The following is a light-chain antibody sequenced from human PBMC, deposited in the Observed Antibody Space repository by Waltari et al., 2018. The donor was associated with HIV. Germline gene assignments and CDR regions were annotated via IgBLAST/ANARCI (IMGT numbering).Light chain of an antibody. V-gene: IGLV2-23*02. CDR2: EVT. CDR3: CSYTTNNTWV. J-gene: IGLJ3*02. Sequence: QSALTQPASVSGSPGPSITIPCLGNNGDIGSFKFFSWYQQYADKAPRLMIYEVTKRASGVSNRFSASKSVNTASLTISGLQADDEGDYYCCSYTTNNTWVFGGGTKLTVL. CDR1: NGDIGSFKF.